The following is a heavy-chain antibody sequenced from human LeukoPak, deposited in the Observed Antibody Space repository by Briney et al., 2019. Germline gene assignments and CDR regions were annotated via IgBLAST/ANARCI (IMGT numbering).Heavy chain of an antibody. Sequence: GGSLRLSCAASGFTFSSYSMSWVRQAPGKGLEWVSSISSSSSYIYYADSVEGRFTISRDNAKNSLYLQMNSLRAEDTAVYYCARGTYRYSGYDDAFDIWGQETMVTVSS. CDR3: ARGTYRYSGYDDAFDI. CDR2: ISSSSSYI. J-gene: IGHJ3*02. CDR1: GFTFSSYS. V-gene: IGHV3-21*01. D-gene: IGHD5-12*01.